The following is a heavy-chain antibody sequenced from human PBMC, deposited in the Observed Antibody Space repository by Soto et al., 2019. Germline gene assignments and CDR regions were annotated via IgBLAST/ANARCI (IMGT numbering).Heavy chain of an antibody. D-gene: IGHD2-8*02. V-gene: IGHV1-69*01. CDR1: GGTFSTDA. CDR2: IIPIFGTP. J-gene: IGHJ4*02. CDR3: ARAVIKGLRATGSLDN. Sequence: QVQLVQSGAEVKKPGSSMKVSCKASGGTFSTDAISWVRQAPRQGLEWMGGIIPIFGTPNYAQTFQGRVTITADESTTTAYMELSSRTSDDTAVYFCARAVIKGLRATGSLDNWGQGTLVTVSS.